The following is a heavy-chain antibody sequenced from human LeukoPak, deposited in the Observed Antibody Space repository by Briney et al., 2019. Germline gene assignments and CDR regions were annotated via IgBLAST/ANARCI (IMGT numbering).Heavy chain of an antibody. J-gene: IGHJ3*02. Sequence: GGPLRLPCAASGFPFSSYAMSWVRGAPGKGREGVTAISGRGGSRYYAYSVKGRFTISRDNSKNTLYLQMNSLRAEDTAVYYCAKNSHSRDAFDIWGQGTMVTVSS. CDR1: GFPFSSYA. CDR3: AKNSHSRDAFDI. V-gene: IGHV3-23*01. D-gene: IGHD3-22*01. CDR2: ISGRGGSR.